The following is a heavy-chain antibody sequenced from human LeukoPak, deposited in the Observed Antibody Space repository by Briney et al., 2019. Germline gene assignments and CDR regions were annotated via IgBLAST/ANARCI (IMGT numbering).Heavy chain of an antibody. CDR2: IYYSGST. CDR3: ARRNYYDRSGYAFDI. D-gene: IGHD3-22*01. J-gene: IGHJ3*02. CDR1: GGSISSYY. V-gene: IGHV4-59*08. Sequence: PSETLSLTCTVSGGSISSYYWSWIRQPPGKGLEWIGYIYYSGSTNYNPSLKSRVTISVDTSKNQFSLKLSSVTAADTAVYYCARRNYYDRSGYAFDIWGQGTMVTVSS.